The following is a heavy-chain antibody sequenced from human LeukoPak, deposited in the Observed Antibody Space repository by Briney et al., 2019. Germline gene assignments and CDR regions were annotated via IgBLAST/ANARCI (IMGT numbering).Heavy chain of an antibody. CDR3: AKDATTHTVTTHYFDY. CDR1: GFTFRTYA. D-gene: IGHD4-17*01. J-gene: IGHJ4*02. V-gene: IGHV3-23*01. Sequence: QPGGSLRLSCAGSGFTFRTYAMSWVRQAPGKGLEWVSAISGSGADIYYADSVKGRFTISRYNSKNTLFLQMNSLRAEDTAVYYCAKDATTHTVTTHYFDYWGQGSLVTVSS. CDR2: ISGSGADI.